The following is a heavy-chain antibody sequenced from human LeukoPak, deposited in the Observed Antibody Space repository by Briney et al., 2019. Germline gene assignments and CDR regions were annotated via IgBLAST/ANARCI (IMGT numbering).Heavy chain of an antibody. CDR2: INPNSGGT. V-gene: IGHV1-2*02. CDR1: GYTFTGYY. CDR3: ARDLRSGYYDY. Sequence: GASVKVSCKASGYTFTGYYFHWVRQPPGQGLEWMGWINPNSGGTNYAQKFQGRVTMTRDTSISTAYMELSRLTSDDTAVYYCARDLRSGYYDYWGQGTLVTVSS. D-gene: IGHD3-3*01. J-gene: IGHJ4*02.